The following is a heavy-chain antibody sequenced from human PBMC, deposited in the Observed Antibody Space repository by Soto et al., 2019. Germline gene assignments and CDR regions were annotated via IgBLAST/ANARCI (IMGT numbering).Heavy chain of an antibody. J-gene: IGHJ6*03. CDR2: IYYSGST. D-gene: IGHD3-3*01. V-gene: IGHV4-39*01. CDR3: ARISDFWSGYYTGPYMDV. CDR1: GGSISSSSYY. Sequence: QLQLQESGPGLVKPSETLSLTCTVSGGSISSSSYYWGWIRQPPGKGLEWIGSIYYSGSTYYNPSHKSRGTISVDTAKNQFSLKLSSVTAADTAVYYCARISDFWSGYYTGPYMDVWGKGTTVTVSS.